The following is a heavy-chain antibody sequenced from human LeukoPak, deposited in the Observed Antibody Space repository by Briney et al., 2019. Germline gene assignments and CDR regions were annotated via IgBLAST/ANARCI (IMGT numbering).Heavy chain of an antibody. J-gene: IGHJ6*03. D-gene: IGHD3-3*01. V-gene: IGHV3-21*01. Sequence: GGSLRLSCAASGFTFSSYSMNWVRQAPGKGLEWVSSISSSSSYIYYADSVKGRLTISRDNAKNSLYLQMNSLRAEDTAVYYCARDADYYDFWSGLGNLYYYYMDVWGKGTTVTVSS. CDR3: ARDADYYDFWSGLGNLYYYYMDV. CDR1: GFTFSSYS. CDR2: ISSSSSYI.